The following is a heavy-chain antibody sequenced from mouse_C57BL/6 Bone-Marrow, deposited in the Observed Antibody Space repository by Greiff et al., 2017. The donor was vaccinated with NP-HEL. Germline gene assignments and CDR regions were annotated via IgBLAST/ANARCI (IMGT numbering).Heavy chain of an antibody. CDR3: ARYLDY. CDR1: GYTFTSYW. J-gene: IGHJ4*01. Sequence: VKLQQPGAELIKPGASVKLSCKASGYTFTSYWMHWVKQRPGQGLEWIGMIHPNSGSTNYNEKFKRKATLTVDKSSSTAYMQLSSLTSEDSAVYYCARYLDYWGQGTSVTVSS. CDR2: IHPNSGST. V-gene: IGHV1-64*01.